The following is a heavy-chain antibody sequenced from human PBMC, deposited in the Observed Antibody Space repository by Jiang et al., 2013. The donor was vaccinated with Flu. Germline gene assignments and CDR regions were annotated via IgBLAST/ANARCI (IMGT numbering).Heavy chain of an antibody. Sequence: GLVKAFGDPRPSTCSVFGDSINSNNYYWGWIRQAPGQGLEWVGSIYFSGTTYQNPSLKSRATMSLDTSKNQFSLKLRSVTAADTAVYFCARNVMTTVTQFFDYWGQGTLITVSS. D-gene: IGHD4-17*01. V-gene: IGHV4-39*07. CDR1: GDSINSNNYY. CDR2: IYFSGTT. CDR3: ARNVMTTVTQFFDY. J-gene: IGHJ4*02.